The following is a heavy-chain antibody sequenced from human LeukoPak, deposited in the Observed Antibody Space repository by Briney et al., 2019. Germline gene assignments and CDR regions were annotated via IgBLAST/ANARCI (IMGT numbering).Heavy chain of an antibody. CDR3: ARDDGYSSRGRAASFDY. D-gene: IGHD6-13*01. V-gene: IGHV3-64*01. CDR2: ISSNGGST. CDR1: GFTFSSYA. Sequence: PGGSLRLSCAASGFTFSSYAMHWVRQAPGKGLEYVSAISSNGGSTYYANSAKGRFTVSRDNSKYTLYLQMGSLRAEDMAVYYCARDDGYSSRGRAASFDYWGQGTLVPVTS. J-gene: IGHJ4*02.